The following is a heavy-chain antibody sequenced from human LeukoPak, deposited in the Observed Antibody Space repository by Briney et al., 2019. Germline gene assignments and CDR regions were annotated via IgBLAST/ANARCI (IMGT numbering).Heavy chain of an antibody. Sequence: GGSLRLSCAASGFTFSSYGMHWVRQAPGKGLEWVAVISYDGSNKYYADSVRGRFTISRDNSKNTLYLQMNSLRAEDTAVYYCAKEGGDYGDLDYWGQGTLVTVAS. CDR2: ISYDGSNK. V-gene: IGHV3-30*18. CDR3: AKEGGDYGDLDY. D-gene: IGHD4-17*01. CDR1: GFTFSSYG. J-gene: IGHJ4*02.